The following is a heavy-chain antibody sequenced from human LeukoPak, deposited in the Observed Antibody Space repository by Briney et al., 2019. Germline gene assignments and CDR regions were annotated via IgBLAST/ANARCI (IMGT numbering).Heavy chain of an antibody. CDR3: ARDLGYYDSDDYYRGAEYFQH. V-gene: IGHV3-20*04. CDR2: INWNGGST. Sequence: PGGSLRLSCAASGFTFDDYGMSWVRQAPGKGLEWVSGINWNGGSTGYADSVKGRFTISRHNAKNSLYLHINKHRAEATPVYYFARDLGYYDSDDYYRGAEYFQHWGQGTLVTVSS. CDR1: GFTFDDYG. D-gene: IGHD3-22*01. J-gene: IGHJ1*01.